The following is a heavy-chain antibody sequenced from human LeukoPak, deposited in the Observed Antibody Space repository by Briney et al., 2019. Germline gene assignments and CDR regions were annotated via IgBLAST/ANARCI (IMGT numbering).Heavy chain of an antibody. J-gene: IGHJ4*02. V-gene: IGHV3-21*04. CDR2: ISSSSSYI. Sequence: GGSLRLSCAASGFTFSRYSMSWVRQAPGKGLEWVSSISSSSSYIYYEDSVKGRFTISRDNAKNSLYLQMNSLRAEDTAVYYCARDATYYYGSGSLHWGQGTLVTVSS. D-gene: IGHD3-10*01. CDR1: GFTFSRYS. CDR3: ARDATYYYGSGSLH.